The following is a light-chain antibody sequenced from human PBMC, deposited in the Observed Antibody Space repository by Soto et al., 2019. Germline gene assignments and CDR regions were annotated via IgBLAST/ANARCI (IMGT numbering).Light chain of an antibody. J-gene: IGKJ4*01. V-gene: IGKV3-15*01. Sequence: VVMTQSPATLSVSPGERATLSCRASQYVSANLAWYQQKPGQAPRLLLYGASTRATAVPARFSGSWSGTDFSLTLNSLQSEESAVSCQQYNHWPLTFGGGTKVEI. CDR2: GAS. CDR1: QYVSAN. CDR3: QQYNHWPLT.